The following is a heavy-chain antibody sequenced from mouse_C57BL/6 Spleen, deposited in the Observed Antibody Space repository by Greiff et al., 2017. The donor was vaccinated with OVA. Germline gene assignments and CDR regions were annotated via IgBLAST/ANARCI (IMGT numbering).Heavy chain of an antibody. V-gene: IGHV1-64*01. J-gene: IGHJ4*01. Sequence: QVQLQQPGAELVKPGASVKLSCKASGYTFTSYWMHWVKQRPGQGLEWIGMIHPNSGSTNYNEKFKSKATLTVDKSSSTAYMQLSSLTSEDSAVYYCASEGVGSEAMDYWGQGTSVTVSS. D-gene: IGHD1-1*01. CDR1: GYTFTSYW. CDR3: ASEGVGSEAMDY. CDR2: IHPNSGST.